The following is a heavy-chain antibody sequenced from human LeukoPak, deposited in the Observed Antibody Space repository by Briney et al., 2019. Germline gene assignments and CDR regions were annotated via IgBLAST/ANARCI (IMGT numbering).Heavy chain of an antibody. V-gene: IGHV3-11*01. CDR3: ARADEMRYMDV. D-gene: IGHD5-24*01. CDR1: GFTFSNYY. Sequence: GGSLRLSCEASGFTFSNYYMSWIRQAPGKGLEWVSHIKGNGATTYYADSVRGRFTISRDNAKNSLFLQMNSLRVDDTATYYCARADEMRYMDVWGKGTAAAVS. CDR2: IKGNGATT. J-gene: IGHJ6*03.